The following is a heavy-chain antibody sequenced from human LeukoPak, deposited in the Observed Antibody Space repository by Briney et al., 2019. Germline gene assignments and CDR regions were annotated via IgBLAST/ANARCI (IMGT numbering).Heavy chain of an antibody. V-gene: IGHV3-48*03. CDR2: ISGSGSSI. D-gene: IGHD3-9*01. CDR1: GFSFSSYE. Sequence: GRSLRLSCAASGFSFSSYEMNWVRQAPGKGLEWVSYISGSGSSIYYADSVKGRFTISRDYAKNSLYLQMNSLRAEDTAVYYCARDLNSGLTRYYFDYWGQGTLVTVSS. CDR3: ARDLNSGLTRYYFDY. J-gene: IGHJ4*02.